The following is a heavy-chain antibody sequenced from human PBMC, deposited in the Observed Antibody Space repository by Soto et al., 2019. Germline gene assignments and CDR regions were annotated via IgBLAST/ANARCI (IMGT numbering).Heavy chain of an antibody. V-gene: IGHV5-10-1*01. CDR3: ARQIYDSDTGPNFQYYFDS. CDR2: IDPSDAQT. D-gene: IGHD3-22*01. Sequence: GGSLKISCKVSGYSFAGYWITWVRQKPGKGLEWMGRIDPSDAQTYYSPSFRGHVTISVTKSITTAFLQWSSLRASDTAMYYCARQIYDSDTGPNFQYYFDSWGQGTPVTVSS. CDR1: GYSFAGYW. J-gene: IGHJ4*02.